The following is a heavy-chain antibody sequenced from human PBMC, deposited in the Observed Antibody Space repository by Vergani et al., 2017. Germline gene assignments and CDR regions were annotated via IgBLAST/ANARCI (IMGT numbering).Heavy chain of an antibody. D-gene: IGHD6-19*01. CDR1: FDSIRNLY. V-gene: IGHV4-59*11. CDR3: ASDTHSGQRADR. Sequence: QVQLQESGPGLVKSSETLSLTCSVSFDSIRNLYCNCIRQPPGRGLEWIGSIHYSENTNYNPSLKTRVTISVDTSKNQFSLTLTSVTAAETAVYYCASDTHSGQRADRWGQGSLVTVTS. J-gene: IGHJ5*02. CDR2: IHYSENT.